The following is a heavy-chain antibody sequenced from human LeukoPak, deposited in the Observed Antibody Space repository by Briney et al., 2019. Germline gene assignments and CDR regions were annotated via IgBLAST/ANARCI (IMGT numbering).Heavy chain of an antibody. CDR1: GFTLSSYA. CDR2: ITGSSDYI. Sequence: PGGSLRLSCAASGFTLSSYAMNWVRHARGKGLERVSCITGSSDYIEYAESVKGRFTISRDNAKNSLYLEMNSLKAEDTAVYYCARDAPNWGDAFDSWGQGTMVTVSS. J-gene: IGHJ3*02. D-gene: IGHD7-27*01. CDR3: ARDAPNWGDAFDS. V-gene: IGHV3-21*01.